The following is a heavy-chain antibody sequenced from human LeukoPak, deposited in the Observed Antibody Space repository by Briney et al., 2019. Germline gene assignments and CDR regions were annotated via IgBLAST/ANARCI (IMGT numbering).Heavy chain of an antibody. CDR3: ARDHPRGSGSYYYGMDV. D-gene: IGHD3-10*01. CDR1: GFTFSSYA. Sequence: GGSLRLSCAASGFTFSSYAMHWVRQAPGKGLEWVAVISYDGSNKYYADSVKGRFTISRDNSKNTLYLQMNSLRAEDTAVYYCARDHPRGSGSYYYGMDVRGKGTTVTVSS. J-gene: IGHJ6*04. CDR2: ISYDGSNK. V-gene: IGHV3-30*04.